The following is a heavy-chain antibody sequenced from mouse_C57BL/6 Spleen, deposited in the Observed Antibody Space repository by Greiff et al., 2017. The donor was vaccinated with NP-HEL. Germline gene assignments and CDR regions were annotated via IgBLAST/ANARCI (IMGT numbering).Heavy chain of an antibody. CDR2: INPGSGGT. J-gene: IGHJ4*01. CDR3: ARGGYYPYYAMDY. V-gene: IGHV1-54*01. Sequence: VQLQQSGADLVRPGTSVKVSCKASGYAFTNYLIEWVKQRPGQGLEWIGVINPGSGGTNYNEKFKGKATLTADKSSSTAYMQLSSLTSEDSAVYFCARGGYYPYYAMDYWGQGTSVTVSS. CDR1: GYAFTNYL. D-gene: IGHD2-3*01.